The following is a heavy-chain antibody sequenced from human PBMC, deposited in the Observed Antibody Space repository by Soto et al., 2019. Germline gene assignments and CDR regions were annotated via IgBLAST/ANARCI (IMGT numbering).Heavy chain of an antibody. D-gene: IGHD5-18*01. CDR2: ISGSGGST. Sequence: EVQLLESGGGLVQPGGSLRLSCAASGFTFSSYAMSWVRQAPGKGLEWVSAISGSGGSTYYADSVKGRFTISRDNSNNTLYLEMNSLRAKDTAVYYCAKVWGYSYGSQGYWGQGTLVTVSS. CDR1: GFTFSSYA. V-gene: IGHV3-23*01. J-gene: IGHJ4*02. CDR3: AKVWGYSYGSQGY.